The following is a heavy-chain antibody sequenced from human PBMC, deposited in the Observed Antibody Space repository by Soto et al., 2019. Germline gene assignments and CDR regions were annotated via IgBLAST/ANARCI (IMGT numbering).Heavy chain of an antibody. V-gene: IGHV4-30-2*01. CDR2: ISHTGST. CDR3: ARAVAPYLGTWFDP. D-gene: IGHD3-16*01. Sequence: QLQLQESGSGLVKPSQTLSLTCAVSGGSISSGNSYSWSWIRQPPGKGLEWIGSISHTGSTSYNPSLKGRVTTSVDKSKNQFSLKLSSVTAADMAVYYCARAVAPYLGTWFDPWGQGTLVIVSS. J-gene: IGHJ5*02. CDR1: GGSISSGNSYS.